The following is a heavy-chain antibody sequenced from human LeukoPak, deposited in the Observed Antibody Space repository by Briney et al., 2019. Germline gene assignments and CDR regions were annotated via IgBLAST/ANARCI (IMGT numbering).Heavy chain of an antibody. CDR1: GGSFSGYY. J-gene: IGHJ6*02. Sequence: SETLSLTCAVYGGSFSGYYWSWLRQPPGKGREWIGEINHSESTNYNPSLKSRVTISVDTTKNQFSLKMSSVTDADTAVYYCARGKELKRYYYYYGMDVWGQGTTVTVSS. CDR3: ARGKELKRYYYYYGMDV. CDR2: INHSEST. V-gene: IGHV4-34*01.